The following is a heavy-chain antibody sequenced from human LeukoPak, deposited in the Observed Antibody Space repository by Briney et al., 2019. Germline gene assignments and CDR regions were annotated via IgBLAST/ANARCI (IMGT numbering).Heavy chain of an antibody. CDR1: GYTFTSYY. D-gene: IGHD3-22*01. Sequence: ASVKVSCKASGYTFTSYYMHWVRQAPGQGLEWMGIINPSGGSTSYAQKFQGRDTMTRDTSTSTVYMELSSLRSEDTAVYYCARAGNTKYDSSGYSDYWGQGTLVTVSS. J-gene: IGHJ4*02. CDR3: ARAGNTKYDSSGYSDY. V-gene: IGHV1-46*01. CDR2: INPSGGST.